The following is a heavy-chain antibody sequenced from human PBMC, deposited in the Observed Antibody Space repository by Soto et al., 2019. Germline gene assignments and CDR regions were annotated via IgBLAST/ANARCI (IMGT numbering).Heavy chain of an antibody. Sequence: PSETLSLTCAVYGGSFSGYYWSWIRQPPGKGMEGMGEINHSGSTNYNPSLKSRVTISVYTSKNQFSLKLSSVTAADAAVYYCARVSLNNTGMVKYLKVVWFAPWGQGTLVTVSS. CDR3: ARVSLNNTGMVKYLKVVWFAP. CDR1: GGSFSGYY. CDR2: INHSGST. J-gene: IGHJ5*02. V-gene: IGHV4-34*01. D-gene: IGHD5-18*01.